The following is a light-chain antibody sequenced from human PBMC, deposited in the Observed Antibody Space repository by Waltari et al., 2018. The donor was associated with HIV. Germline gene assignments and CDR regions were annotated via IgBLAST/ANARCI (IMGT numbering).Light chain of an antibody. CDR2: DAS. CDR1: QDVDRY. J-gene: IGKJ2*01. V-gene: IGKV3-11*01. CDR3: QQRVTWPHT. Sequence: TLSLSPGERASLSCRASQDVDRYLAWYQQRPGQPPRLLIYDASSRATGVPPRFSGGRAGTDFFLTINSLEPEDFAIYFCQQRVTWPHTFGQGT.